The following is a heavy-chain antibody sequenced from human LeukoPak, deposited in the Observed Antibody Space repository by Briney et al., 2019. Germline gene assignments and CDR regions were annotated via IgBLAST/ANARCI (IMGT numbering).Heavy chain of an antibody. CDR3: AKDGRTSGWPDY. D-gene: IGHD6-19*01. Sequence: GGSLRLSCAASGFTFSSYGMHWVRQAPGKGLEWVAVISYDGSNKYYADSVKGRFTISRDNSENTPYLQMNSLRAEDTAVYYCAKDGRTSGWPDYWGQGTLVTVSS. CDR2: ISYDGSNK. CDR1: GFTFSSYG. V-gene: IGHV3-30*18. J-gene: IGHJ4*02.